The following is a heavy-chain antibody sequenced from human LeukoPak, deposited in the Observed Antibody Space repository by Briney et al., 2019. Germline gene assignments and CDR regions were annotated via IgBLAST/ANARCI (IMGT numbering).Heavy chain of an antibody. V-gene: IGHV3-30*04. D-gene: IGHD3-22*01. CDR3: ARDPIITMIVVVPGAFDI. CDR2: ISYDGSNK. Sequence: GGSLRLSCAASGFTFSSYAMHWVRQAPGKGLEWVAVISYDGSNKYYADSVKGRFTISRDNSKNTLYLQMNSLRAEDTAVYYCARDPIITMIVVVPGAFDIWGQGTMVTVSS. J-gene: IGHJ3*02. CDR1: GFTFSSYA.